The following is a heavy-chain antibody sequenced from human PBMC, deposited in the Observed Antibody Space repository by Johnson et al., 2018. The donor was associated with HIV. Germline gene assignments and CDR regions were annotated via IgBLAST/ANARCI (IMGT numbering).Heavy chain of an antibody. V-gene: IGHV3-33*01. Sequence: QVQLVESGGGVVQPGRSLRLSCAASGFTFSSYGMHWVRQAPGKWLEWVAVIWYDGSNKYYADSVKGRFTISRDNSKITLFLLMSSLRADDTAVYYCARVRRSGWFDNDAFDIWGQGTMVTVSS. CDR2: IWYDGSNK. CDR3: ARVRRSGWFDNDAFDI. J-gene: IGHJ3*02. D-gene: IGHD6-19*01. CDR1: GFTFSSYG.